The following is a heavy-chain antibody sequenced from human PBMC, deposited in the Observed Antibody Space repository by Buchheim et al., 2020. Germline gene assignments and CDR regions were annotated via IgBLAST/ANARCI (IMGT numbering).Heavy chain of an antibody. D-gene: IGHD2-15*01. CDR2: INPSSGGT. V-gene: IGHV1-2*02. Sequence: QVQLVQSGAEVKKPGASVKVSCKASGYTFTGYYMHWVRQAPGQGLEWMGWINPSSGGTNYAQKFQGRVTMTRDTSISTAYMELSRLRSDDTAVYYCARLGGYCSGGSCSSLYYFDYWGQGTL. CDR1: GYTFTGYY. J-gene: IGHJ4*02. CDR3: ARLGGYCSGGSCSSLYYFDY.